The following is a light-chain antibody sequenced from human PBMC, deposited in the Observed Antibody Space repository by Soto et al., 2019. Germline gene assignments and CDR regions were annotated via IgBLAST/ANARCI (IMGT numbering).Light chain of an antibody. CDR1: QSLLHSNGYTY. Sequence: VMTQSPLSLRVNPGEPASISCRSSQSLLHSNGYTYFDWYVQKPGQSPQLLIYLGFNRASGVPDRFSGSGSGTDFTLKISRVEAEDVGVYHCMQGLQILPYTFGQGTKVDIK. CDR2: LGF. J-gene: IGKJ2*01. V-gene: IGKV2-28*01. CDR3: MQGLQILPYT.